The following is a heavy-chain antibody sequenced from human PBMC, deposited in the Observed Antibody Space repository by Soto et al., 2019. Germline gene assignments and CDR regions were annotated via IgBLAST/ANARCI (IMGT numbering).Heavy chain of an antibody. CDR1: GVTFSSYA. D-gene: IGHD3-22*01. CDR2: IIPIFGTA. V-gene: IGHV1-69*13. CDR3: ARPVNCCTIIVVPSGYGMDV. J-gene: IGHJ6*02. Sequence: GASVPVSFQAFGVTFSSYAISWVRQAPGQGLEWMGGIIPIFGTANYAQKFQGRVTITADESTSTAYMELSSLRSEETAVYYCARPVNCCTIIVVPSGYGMDVWGQGTTVTVSS.